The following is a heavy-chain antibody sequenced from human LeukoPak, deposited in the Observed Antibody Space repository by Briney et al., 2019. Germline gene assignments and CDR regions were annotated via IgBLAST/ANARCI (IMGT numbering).Heavy chain of an antibody. V-gene: IGHV3-30*18. J-gene: IGHJ4*02. D-gene: IGHD3-10*01. Sequence: GGSLRLSCAAFGFTFSSYSMHWVRQAPGKGLEWVAVISYDGSNKYYADSVKGRFTISRDNSKNTLYLQMNSLRAEDTAVYYCAKLWAGYYFDYWGQGTLVTVSS. CDR2: ISYDGSNK. CDR1: GFTFSSYS. CDR3: AKLWAGYYFDY.